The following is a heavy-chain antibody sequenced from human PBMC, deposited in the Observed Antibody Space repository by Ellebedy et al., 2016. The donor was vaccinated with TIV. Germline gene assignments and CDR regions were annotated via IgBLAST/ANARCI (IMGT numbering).Heavy chain of an antibody. CDR1: GGSISTYY. J-gene: IGHJ6*02. CDR2: IYYSGYT. V-gene: IGHV4-59*08. CDR3: ARGPLRYFDWVYYYHGMDV. Sequence: MPSETLSLACTVSGGSISTYYWSWIRQPPGQGLEWIGYIYYSGYTDYNPSLKSRVTISLDTSKDQFSLRLSSVTAADTAVYYCARGPLRYFDWVYYYHGMDVWGQGTTVTVSS. D-gene: IGHD3-9*01.